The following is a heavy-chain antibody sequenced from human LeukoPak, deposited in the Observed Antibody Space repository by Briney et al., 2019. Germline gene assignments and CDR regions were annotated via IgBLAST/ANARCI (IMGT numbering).Heavy chain of an antibody. V-gene: IGHV1-8*03. CDR1: GYTFTSYD. D-gene: IGHD1-14*01. CDR3: ARTLPGGVVDY. J-gene: IGHJ4*02. Sequence: ASVKVSCKASGYTFTSYDINWVRQATGQGLEWMGWMNPNSANTGYAQKFQGRVTISRDTSKSTAYMELSSLRSGDTAVYYCARTLPGGVVDYWGQGTIVTVSS. CDR2: MNPNSANT.